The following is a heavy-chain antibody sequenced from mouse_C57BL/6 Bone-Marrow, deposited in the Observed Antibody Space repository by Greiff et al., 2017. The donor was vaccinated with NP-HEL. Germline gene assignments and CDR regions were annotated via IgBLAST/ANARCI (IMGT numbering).Heavy chain of an antibody. CDR2: IYPGSGST. V-gene: IGHV1-55*01. CDR3: ARSSKYYWYFDV. CDR1: GYTFTSYW. Sequence: QVQLQQPGAELVKPGASVKMSCKASGYTFTSYWITWVKQRPGQGLEWIGDIYPGSGSTNYNEKFKSKATLTVDTSSSTAYMQLSSLTSEDSAVYYCARSSKYYWYFDVWGTGTTVTVSS. J-gene: IGHJ1*03. D-gene: IGHD2-5*01.